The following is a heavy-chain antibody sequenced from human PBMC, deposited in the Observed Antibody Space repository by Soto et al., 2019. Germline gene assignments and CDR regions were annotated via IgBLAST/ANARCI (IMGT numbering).Heavy chain of an antibody. Sequence: EGQLVESGGGLVQPGRSLRLSCAASGFTFDDYAMHWVRQTPGKGLEWVSGISWNSNSIDYADSVKGRFTISRDNAKNSLYLQMNSLSAEDTALYYCAKGEATIFDYHMDGWGKGTTVTVSS. J-gene: IGHJ6*03. CDR1: GFTFDDYA. V-gene: IGHV3-9*01. CDR3: AKGEATIFDYHMDG. CDR2: ISWNSNSI. D-gene: IGHD3-10*02.